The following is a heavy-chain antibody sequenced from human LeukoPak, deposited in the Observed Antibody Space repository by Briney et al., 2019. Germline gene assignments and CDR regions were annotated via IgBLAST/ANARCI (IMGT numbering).Heavy chain of an antibody. Sequence: SETLSLTCNVSGGSISSYYWGWIRQPPGKGLEWIGYIYYRGSTDYNPSLKSRVTISLGTSKNQFSLKLSSVTAADTAVYYCARTTEGYCRGRSCYSYYYYMDVWGKGTTVTVSS. CDR1: GGSISSYY. CDR3: ARTTEGYCRGRSCYSYYYYMDV. V-gene: IGHV4-59*01. J-gene: IGHJ6*03. CDR2: IYYRGST. D-gene: IGHD2-15*01.